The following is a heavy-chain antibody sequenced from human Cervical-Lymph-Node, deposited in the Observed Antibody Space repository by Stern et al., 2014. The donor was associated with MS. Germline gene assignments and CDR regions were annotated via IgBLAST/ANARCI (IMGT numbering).Heavy chain of an antibody. D-gene: IGHD3-10*01. J-gene: IGHJ4*02. CDR2: ILPIFGTA. CDR3: ASQNLRGSYWY. V-gene: IGHV1-69*01. CDR1: GGTFSSYA. Sequence: QLVQSGAEVKKPGSSVKVSCKASGGTFSSYAISWVRQAPGQGLEWMGGILPIFGTANDAQKYQGRVTITADESTSTAYMELSSLRSEDTAVYYGASQNLRGSYWYWGQGTLVTVSS.